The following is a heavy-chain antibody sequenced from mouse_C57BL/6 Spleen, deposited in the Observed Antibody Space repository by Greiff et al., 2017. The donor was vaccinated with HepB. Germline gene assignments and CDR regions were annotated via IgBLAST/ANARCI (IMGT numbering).Heavy chain of an antibody. CDR3: APTVVAPPYAMDY. CDR2: INPSTGGT. J-gene: IGHJ4*01. V-gene: IGHV1-42*01. D-gene: IGHD1-1*01. Sequence: EVKLVESGPELVKPGASVKISCKASGYSFTGYYMNWVKQSPEKSLEWIGEINPSTGGTTYNQKFKAKATLTVDKSSSTAYMQLKSLTSEDSAVYYCAPTVVAPPYAMDYWGQGTSVTVSS. CDR1: GYSFTGYY.